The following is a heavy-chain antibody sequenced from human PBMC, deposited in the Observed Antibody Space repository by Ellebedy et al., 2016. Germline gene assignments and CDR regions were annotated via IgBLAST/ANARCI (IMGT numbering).Heavy chain of an antibody. J-gene: IGHJ5*01. CDR2: IYTSGST. CDR3: ARAGGSGSYHRNWLDS. Sequence: GSLRLSXTVSGASINSYYWNWIRQPAGKGLEWLGRIYTSGSTNFNPSFKNRVTMPVDTSKNEFSLKLSSVTAADTAVYYCARAGGSGSYHRNWLDSWGQGTLVTVSS. CDR1: GASINSYY. V-gene: IGHV4-4*07. D-gene: IGHD3-10*01.